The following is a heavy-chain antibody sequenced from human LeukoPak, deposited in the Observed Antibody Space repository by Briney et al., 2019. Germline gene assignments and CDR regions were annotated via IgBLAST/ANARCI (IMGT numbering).Heavy chain of an antibody. V-gene: IGHV5-51*01. Sequence: GEPLQISCQGSGYSFTSYWIGWVRPMPGKGLEWMGIIYPGDSDTRYSPSFQGQVTISADKSISTAYLQWSSLKASDTAMYYCARLDGIVVVITAVAAFDIWGQGTMVTVSS. D-gene: IGHD3-22*01. CDR1: GYSFTSYW. CDR3: ARLDGIVVVITAVAAFDI. CDR2: IYPGDSDT. J-gene: IGHJ3*02.